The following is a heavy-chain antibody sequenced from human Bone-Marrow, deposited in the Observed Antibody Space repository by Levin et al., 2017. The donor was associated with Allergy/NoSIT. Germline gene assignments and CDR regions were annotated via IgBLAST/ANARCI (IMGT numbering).Heavy chain of an antibody. D-gene: IGHD6-13*01. Sequence: SCAASGFTFSSYGMHWVRQAPGKGLEWVAVISYDGSNKYYADSVKGRFTISRDNSKNTLYLQMNSLRAEDTAVYYCAKDRIAAAPIKYFQHWGQGTLVTVSS. CDR3: AKDRIAAAPIKYFQH. CDR1: GFTFSSYG. V-gene: IGHV3-30*18. J-gene: IGHJ1*01. CDR2: ISYDGSNK.